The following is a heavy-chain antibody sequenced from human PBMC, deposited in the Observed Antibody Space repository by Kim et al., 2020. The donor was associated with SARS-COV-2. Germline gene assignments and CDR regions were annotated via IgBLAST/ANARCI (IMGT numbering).Heavy chain of an antibody. CDR1: EFTFSDYA. CDR3: AKHETYSYGSEYFQN. CDR2: ISGSGAKT. Sequence: GGSLRLSCAASEFTFSDYAMSWVRQAPGKGLEWVPVISGSGAKTDYADSVKGRFTISRDNSKNTLYLQMNSLRAEDTAIYYCAKHETYSYGSEYFQNWGQGTLVTVSS. V-gene: IGHV3-23*01. D-gene: IGHD5-18*01. J-gene: IGHJ1*01.